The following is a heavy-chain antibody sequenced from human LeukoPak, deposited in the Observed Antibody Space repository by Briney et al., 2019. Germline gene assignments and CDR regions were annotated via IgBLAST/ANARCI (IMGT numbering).Heavy chain of an antibody. V-gene: IGHV3-21*01. J-gene: IGHJ6*03. CDR3: ARRGTTDSRGYWASTPYYYMDV. D-gene: IGHD3-22*01. CDR2: ISGSGTHL. CDR1: GFTFSDYT. Sequence: GGFLRLSCYAYGFTFSDYTLHWVGRAPGEGLEWVSSISGSGTHLNYADSVKGRFTISRDNSENSLSLQMNSLRAEDTAVYYCARRGTTDSRGYWASTPYYYMDVWGKGTTVTVSS.